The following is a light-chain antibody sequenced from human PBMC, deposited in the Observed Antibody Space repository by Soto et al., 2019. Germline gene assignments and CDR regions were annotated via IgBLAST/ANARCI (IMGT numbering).Light chain of an antibody. CDR2: EVS. Sequence: QSVLTQPPSVSGSPGQSITISCTGTTNDVGGYDYVSWYQQHPGKAPKLILYEVSNRSSGVSNRFSGSKSGNTSSLRICGLHAEDEADYYCSSYTNNGALYVLGAGSKVTDL. V-gene: IGLV2-14*01. CDR1: TNDVGGYDY. J-gene: IGLJ1*01. CDR3: SSYTNNGALYV.